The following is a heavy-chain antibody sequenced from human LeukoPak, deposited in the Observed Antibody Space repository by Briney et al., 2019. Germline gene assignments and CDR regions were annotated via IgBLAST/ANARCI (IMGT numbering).Heavy chain of an antibody. D-gene: IGHD6-6*01. J-gene: IGHJ4*02. Sequence: GGSLRLSCAVSGFTFSTYWMSWLRQAPGKGLEWAANIKLDGSEKYSVDSVKGRFTISRDNSKNSLYLQMNSLRAEDTAVYYCARDNVRLFDYWGRGTLVTVSS. CDR1: GFTFSTYW. CDR3: ARDNVRLFDY. CDR2: IKLDGSEK. V-gene: IGHV3-7*01.